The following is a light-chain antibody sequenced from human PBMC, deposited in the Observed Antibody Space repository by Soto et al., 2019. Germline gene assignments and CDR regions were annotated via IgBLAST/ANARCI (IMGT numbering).Light chain of an antibody. J-gene: IGLJ1*01. CDR2: RNN. V-gene: IGLV1-47*01. Sequence: QSVLTQPPSASGTPGQRVTISCSGGNSNIGTNYVYWYQHLPGATPKLLIYRNNHRPSGVHDRFSASKSGTSASLAINGLRSEDDANYYCAGWDDSLHGLVFGTGTKVTVL. CDR1: NSNIGTNY. CDR3: AGWDDSLHGLV.